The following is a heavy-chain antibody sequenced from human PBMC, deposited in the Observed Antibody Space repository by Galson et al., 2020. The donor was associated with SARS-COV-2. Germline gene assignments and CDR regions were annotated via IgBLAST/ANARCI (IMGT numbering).Heavy chain of an antibody. J-gene: IGHJ6*02. CDR1: GLTFSSYA. V-gene: IGHV3-23*01. CDR3: AKAGIAADGSFFYYGMDV. Sequence: TGGSLRLSCAASGLTFSSYAMSWVRQAPGKGLEWVSAISGRGDSTYYAASVKGWFTISRDNSKNTLFLQMNSLRVEDTAVYYCAKAGIAADGSFFYYGMDVWGQGTTVTVSS. D-gene: IGHD6-13*01. CDR2: ISGRGDST.